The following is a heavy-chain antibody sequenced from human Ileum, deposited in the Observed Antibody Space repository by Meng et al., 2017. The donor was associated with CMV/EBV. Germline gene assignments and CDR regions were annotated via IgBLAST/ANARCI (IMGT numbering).Heavy chain of an antibody. CDR1: DTFKFYA. CDR2: MSPNSGDT. J-gene: IGHJ6*02. CDR3: ATPLFAESLYYYGMDV. Sequence: DTFKFYAISWVRQAPGQGLEWMGWMSPNSGDTGYAQKFQGRVTMTRNTSISTAYMELSSLRSEDTAVYYCATPLFAESLYYYGMDVWGQGTTVTVSS. V-gene: IGHV1-8*02. D-gene: IGHD3-10*01.